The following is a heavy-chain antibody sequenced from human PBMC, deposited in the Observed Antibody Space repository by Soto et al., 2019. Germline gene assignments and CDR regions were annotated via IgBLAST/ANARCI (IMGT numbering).Heavy chain of an antibody. J-gene: IGHJ5*02. Sequence: QLRLQESGSGLLKPSQTLSLTCVVSGGSVSRRDYSWSWIRQPPGKGLEWIGYIYHSRNTYYNPSLKSPVTISIDRSKNQFSLQMTSVTAADTAVYYCAKFVLEPEARRNWFDPWGQGTLVTVSS. V-gene: IGHV4-30-2*01. CDR3: AKFVLEPEARRNWFDP. CDR2: IYHSRNT. CDR1: GGSVSRRDYS. D-gene: IGHD2-2*01.